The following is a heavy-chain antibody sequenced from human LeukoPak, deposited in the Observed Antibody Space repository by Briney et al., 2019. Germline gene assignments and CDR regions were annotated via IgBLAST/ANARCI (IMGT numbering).Heavy chain of an antibody. CDR3: ARASPIDIVVLPAAGGAGWFDP. J-gene: IGHJ5*02. D-gene: IGHD2-2*01. CDR1: GFTFRSYA. V-gene: IGHV3-30*04. Sequence: GRSLRLSCAASGFTFRSYAIHWVRQAPGKGLEWVAVTSYDGSNKYYADSVKGRFTISRDNSKNTLYLQMNSLRAEDTAVYYCARASPIDIVVLPAAGGAGWFDPWGQGTLVTVSS. CDR2: TSYDGSNK.